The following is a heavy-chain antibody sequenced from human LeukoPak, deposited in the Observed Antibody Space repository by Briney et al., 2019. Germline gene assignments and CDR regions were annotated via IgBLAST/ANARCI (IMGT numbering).Heavy chain of an antibody. CDR2: ISSSSSTI. CDR1: GFTFSSYS. V-gene: IGHV3-48*02. Sequence: PGGSLRLSCAASGFTFSSYSMNWVRQAPGKGLEWVSYISSSSSTIYYADSVKGRFTISRDNAENSLYLQMNSLRDEDTAVYYCARVERITMIVVMRYWGQGTLVTVPS. D-gene: IGHD3-22*01. J-gene: IGHJ4*02. CDR3: ARVERITMIVVMRY.